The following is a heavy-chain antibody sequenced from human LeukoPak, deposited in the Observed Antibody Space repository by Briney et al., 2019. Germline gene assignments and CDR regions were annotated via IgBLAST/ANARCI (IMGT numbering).Heavy chain of an antibody. Sequence: PGGSLRLSCAASGFTFSSYAMHWVRQAPGKGLEWVAVISYDGSNKYYADSVKGRFTISRDNSKNTLYLQMNSLRAEDTAVYYCARVGTLDRGYWYFDLWGRGTQVTVSS. J-gene: IGHJ2*01. CDR2: ISYDGSNK. D-gene: IGHD1-1*01. CDR1: GFTFSSYA. CDR3: ARVGTLDRGYWYFDL. V-gene: IGHV3-30-3*01.